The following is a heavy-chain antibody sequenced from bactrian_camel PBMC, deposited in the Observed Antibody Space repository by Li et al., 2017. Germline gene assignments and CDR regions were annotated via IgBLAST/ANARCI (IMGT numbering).Heavy chain of an antibody. D-gene: IGHD3*01. V-gene: IGHV3S6*01. J-gene: IGHJ7*01. Sequence: QLVESGGGSAQTGGSLRLSCVASAFTYSSACMGWFRQTPGKEREGVAVIDGAGTTAYTQSVKDRFTISQVNNTLYLQMNGLKPEDSAMYYCAARYGWSGGCHSWSQTAMNYWGKGTQVTVS. CDR2: IDGAGTT. CDR1: AFTYSSAC.